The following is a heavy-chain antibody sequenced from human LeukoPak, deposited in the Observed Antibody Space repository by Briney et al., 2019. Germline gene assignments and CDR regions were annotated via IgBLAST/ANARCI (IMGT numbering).Heavy chain of an antibody. Sequence: SQTLSLTCTVSGGSISSGDYYWSWIRQPPGKGLEWIGYIYYSGSTYYNPSLKSRVTISVDTSKNQFSLKLSSVTAADTAVHYCARAGGSNRNDAFDIWGQGTMVTVSS. J-gene: IGHJ3*02. CDR1: GGSISSGDYY. CDR2: IYYSGST. V-gene: IGHV4-30-4*01. CDR3: ARAGGSNRNDAFDI. D-gene: IGHD5-12*01.